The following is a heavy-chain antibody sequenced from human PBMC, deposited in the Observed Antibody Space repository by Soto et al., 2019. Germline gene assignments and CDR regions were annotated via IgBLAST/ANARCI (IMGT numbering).Heavy chain of an antibody. V-gene: IGHV3-30*18. J-gene: IGHJ4*02. CDR1: GFTFSSYG. CDR2: ISYDGSNK. D-gene: IGHD2-15*01. Sequence: QVQLVESGGGVVQPGRSLRLSCAASGFTFSSYGMHWVRQAPGKGLEWVAVISYDGSNKNYADSVKGRFTISRDNSKNTLNLQMNSRRAEDTAVYYCAKDRRKVVVAAPFDYWGQGTLVTVSS. CDR3: AKDRRKVVVAAPFDY.